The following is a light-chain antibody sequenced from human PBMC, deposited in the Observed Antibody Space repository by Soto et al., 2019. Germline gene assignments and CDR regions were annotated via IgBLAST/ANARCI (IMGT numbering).Light chain of an antibody. CDR3: QQLLSYPIT. CDR1: QSISSW. V-gene: IGKV1-5*01. J-gene: IGKJ5*01. Sequence: DIQMTQSPSTLSASVGDRFTITCRASQSISSWLAWYQQRPGKAPKLLIYDASSLQSGVPSRFSGSGSGTEFTLTISSLQPDDFATYYCQQLLSYPITFGQGTRREIK. CDR2: DAS.